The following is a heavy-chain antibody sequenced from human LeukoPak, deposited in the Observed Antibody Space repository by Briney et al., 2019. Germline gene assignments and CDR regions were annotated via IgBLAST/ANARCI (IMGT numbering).Heavy chain of an antibody. Sequence: GESLRLSCAASGSSITYNYMTWVRQAPGEGLEWVSLIDHAGTTYYADSLKGRFTISRHTSNNTLFLQVQSLRPEDTAVYYCARTSYYYDMDVWGQGTTVIVSS. CDR1: GSSITYNY. CDR2: IDHAGTT. V-gene: IGHV3-53*04. J-gene: IGHJ6*02. CDR3: ARTSYYYDMDV.